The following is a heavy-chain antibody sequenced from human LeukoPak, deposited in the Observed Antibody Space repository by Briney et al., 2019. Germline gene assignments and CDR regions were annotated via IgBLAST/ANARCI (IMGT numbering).Heavy chain of an antibody. Sequence: ASAKVSCKASGYTFTSYGISWVRQAPGQGLEWMGWISAYNGNTNYAQKLQGRVTMTTDTSTSTAYMELRSLRSDDTAVYYCARGKVVVRGVNWESWFDPWGQGTLVTVSS. CDR3: ARGKVVVRGVNWESWFDP. J-gene: IGHJ5*02. D-gene: IGHD3-10*01. V-gene: IGHV1-18*01. CDR1: GYTFTSYG. CDR2: ISAYNGNT.